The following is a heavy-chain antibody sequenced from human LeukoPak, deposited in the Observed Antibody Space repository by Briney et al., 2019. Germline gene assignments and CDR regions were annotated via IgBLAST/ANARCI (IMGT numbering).Heavy chain of an antibody. CDR3: ARDRVSYSYGYTCFDY. V-gene: IGHV3-48*01. J-gene: IGHJ4*02. Sequence: GGSLRLSCAASGYTFSDYTLSWVRQAPGKGLEWVSYISRSSSTIYYADSVKGRFTISRDNSKNTLYLQMNSLRAEDTAVYYCARDRVSYSYGYTCFDYWGQGTLVTVSS. CDR1: GYTFSDYT. D-gene: IGHD5-18*01. CDR2: ISRSSSTI.